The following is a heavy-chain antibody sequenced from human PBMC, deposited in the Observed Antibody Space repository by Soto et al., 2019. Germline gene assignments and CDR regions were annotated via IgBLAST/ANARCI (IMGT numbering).Heavy chain of an antibody. D-gene: IGHD6-13*01. V-gene: IGHV1-18*01. CDR3: ARDLLPYSSSWYVRPGFDY. Sequence: ASVKVSCKASGYTFTSYGISWVRQAPGQGLEWMGRISAYNGNTNYAQKIQGRVTMTKDTSTSTAYMELRSLRSDDTAVYYCARDLLPYSSSWYVRPGFDYWGQGTLVTVSS. J-gene: IGHJ4*02. CDR2: ISAYNGNT. CDR1: GYTFTSYG.